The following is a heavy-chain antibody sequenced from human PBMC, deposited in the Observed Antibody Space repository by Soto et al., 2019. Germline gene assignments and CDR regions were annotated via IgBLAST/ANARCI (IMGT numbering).Heavy chain of an antibody. CDR1: GGSINSYY. D-gene: IGHD6-19*01. CDR3: ARDEPYSSGWYDY. J-gene: IGHJ4*02. V-gene: IGHV4-59*01. Sequence: SETLSLTCTVSGGSINSYYLTWIRQPPGKGLEWIGYNYNSASTNYNPSLKSRVTISLDTSKNQFSLKLTSVTAADTAVYYCARDEPYSSGWYDYWGQGILVTVSS. CDR2: NYNSAST.